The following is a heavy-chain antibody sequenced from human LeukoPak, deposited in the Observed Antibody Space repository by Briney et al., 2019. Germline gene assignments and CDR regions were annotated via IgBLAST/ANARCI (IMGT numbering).Heavy chain of an antibody. CDR1: GGSNSSSNW. Sequence: SETLSLTCAVSGGSNSSSNWWSWVRQRPGKGLEWIGEIYHSGSTNYNPSLKSRVTISVDKSKNQFSLKLSSVTATDTAVYYCARVVDGSYGHFDYWGQGTLVTVSS. D-gene: IGHD5-18*01. V-gene: IGHV4-4*02. J-gene: IGHJ4*02. CDR2: IYHSGST. CDR3: ARVVDGSYGHFDY.